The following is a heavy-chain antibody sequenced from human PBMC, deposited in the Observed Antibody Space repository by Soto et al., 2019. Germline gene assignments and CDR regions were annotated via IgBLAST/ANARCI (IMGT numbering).Heavy chain of an antibody. V-gene: IGHV4-30-4*01. CDR1: GGSISSGDYY. Sequence: SETLSLTCTVSGGSISSGDYYWSWIRQPPGKGLEWIGYIYYSGSTYYNPSLKSRVTISVDTSKNQFSLKLSSVTAADTAVYYCAREPDTEYDFWSGYDAFDIWGQGTMVTVSS. CDR2: IYYSGST. D-gene: IGHD3-3*01. J-gene: IGHJ3*02. CDR3: AREPDTEYDFWSGYDAFDI.